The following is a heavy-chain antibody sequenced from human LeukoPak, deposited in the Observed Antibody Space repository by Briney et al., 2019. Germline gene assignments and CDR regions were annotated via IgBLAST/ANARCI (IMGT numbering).Heavy chain of an antibody. V-gene: IGHV3-33*06. Sequence: GGSLRLSCAASGFTFSSYGMHWVRQAPGEGLEWVAVIWYDGINKYYADSVKGRFTISRDNSKNTLYLQMNSLRAEDTAVYYCAKDTGKYYYYMDVWGKGTTVTVSS. CDR2: IWYDGINK. J-gene: IGHJ6*03. CDR1: GFTFSSYG. CDR3: AKDTGKYYYYMDV. D-gene: IGHD1-14*01.